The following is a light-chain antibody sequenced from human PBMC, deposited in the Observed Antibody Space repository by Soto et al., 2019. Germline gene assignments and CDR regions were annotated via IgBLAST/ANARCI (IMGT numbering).Light chain of an antibody. V-gene: IGKV3-15*01. J-gene: IGKJ4*01. CDR2: GAS. CDR1: QSVSSN. Sequence: EIVMTQSPATLSVSPGERATLSCRASQSVSSNLAWYQQKPGQAPRLLIYGASTRATGIPARFSGSGSGTDFTLNFSSLQSEDFAVYYCQQYNNWPLLTFGGGTKVEIK. CDR3: QQYNNWPLLT.